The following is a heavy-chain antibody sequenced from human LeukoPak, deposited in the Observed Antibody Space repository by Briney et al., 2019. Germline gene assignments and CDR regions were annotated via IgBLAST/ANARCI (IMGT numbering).Heavy chain of an antibody. V-gene: IGHV5-51*01. CDR3: ARNQYSGTFYNAFDI. J-gene: IGHJ3*02. CDR2: IYPGGSDS. D-gene: IGHD1-26*01. CDR1: GYNFNTFW. Sequence: GESLKISCKGSGYNFNTFWIAWVRQMTGKGLEWMGIIYPGGSDSRYNPAFQGQVTISADKSISTAYLQWSSLKASDTAMYYCARNQYSGTFYNAFDIWGQGTMVTVS.